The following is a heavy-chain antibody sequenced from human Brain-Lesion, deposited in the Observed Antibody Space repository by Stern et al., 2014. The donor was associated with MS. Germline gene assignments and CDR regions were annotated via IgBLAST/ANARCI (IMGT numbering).Heavy chain of an antibody. J-gene: IGHJ5*02. CDR2: LYYRGAT. CDR1: GVSISSGGYY. D-gene: IGHD3-16*01. CDR3: ARDWSGSSIHLAPAYGGHIRFDP. V-gene: IGHV4-31*03. Sequence: VQLVESGPGLVKPSQTLSLPCTVSGVSISSGGYYWSRIRQHPGKGLEWIGYLYYRGATFYNPSLKSRVIISLDTSKNQFSLRLSSVTAADTAIYYCARDWSGSSIHLAPAYGGHIRFDPWGQGTLVTVSS.